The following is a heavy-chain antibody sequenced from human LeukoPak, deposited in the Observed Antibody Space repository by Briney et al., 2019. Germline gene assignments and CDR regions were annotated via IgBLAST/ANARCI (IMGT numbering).Heavy chain of an antibody. CDR3: ARDCSGGSCYSYYYMDV. Sequence: GASVKVSCKASGYTFTGYYMHWVRQAPGQGLEWMGWINPNSGGTNYAQKFQGRVTMTRDTSISTAYMELSRLRSDDTAVYYCARDCSGGSCYSYYYMDVWGKGTTVTVSS. CDR2: INPNSGGT. D-gene: IGHD2-15*01. V-gene: IGHV1-2*02. CDR1: GYTFTGYY. J-gene: IGHJ6*03.